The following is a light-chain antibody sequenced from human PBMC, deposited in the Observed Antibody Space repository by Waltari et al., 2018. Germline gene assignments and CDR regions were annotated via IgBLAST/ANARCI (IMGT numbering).Light chain of an antibody. Sequence: EIVLTQSPGTLSLSQGERVTLSCRASQSVRSNYLAWYRQTPGQPPKLLIYGASNRAAGIPDRFSGSGSGTDFTLTITRLEREDFAVYYCQQYGSSTGTFGQGTILEI. CDR2: GAS. J-gene: IGKJ2*01. CDR1: QSVRSNY. CDR3: QQYGSSTGT. V-gene: IGKV3-20*01.